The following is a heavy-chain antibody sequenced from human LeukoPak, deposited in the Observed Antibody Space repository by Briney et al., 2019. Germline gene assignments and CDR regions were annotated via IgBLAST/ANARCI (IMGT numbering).Heavy chain of an antibody. Sequence: SVKVSCKASGGTFSSYAISWVRQAPGQGLEWMGGIIPIFGTANYAQKFQGRVTITADESTSTAYMELRSLRSDDTAVYYCARDGKGQLGAAFDIWGQGTMVTVSS. CDR3: ARDGKGQLGAAFDI. J-gene: IGHJ3*02. CDR2: IIPIFGTA. D-gene: IGHD6-13*01. CDR1: GGTFSSYA. V-gene: IGHV1-69*01.